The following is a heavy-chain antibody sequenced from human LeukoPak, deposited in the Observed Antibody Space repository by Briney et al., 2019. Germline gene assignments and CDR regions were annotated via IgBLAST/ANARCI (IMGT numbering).Heavy chain of an antibody. V-gene: IGHV4-39*07. CDR1: GDSISINTYY. D-gene: IGHD3-3*01. Sequence: SETLSLTCTVSGDSISINTYYWGWIRQPPGKGLEWIGSIYYSGSTDYNPSLKSRVTISVDTSKNQFSLRLSSVTAADTAVYYCARVGRISGYYNHDAFDIWGQGTMVTVSS. J-gene: IGHJ3*02. CDR2: IYYSGST. CDR3: ARVGRISGYYNHDAFDI.